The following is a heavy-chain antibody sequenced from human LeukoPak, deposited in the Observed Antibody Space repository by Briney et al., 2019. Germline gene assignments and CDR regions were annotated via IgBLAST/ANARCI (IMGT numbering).Heavy chain of an antibody. J-gene: IGHJ4*02. CDR3: VRDGRDGYNKWDYFDC. D-gene: IGHD5-24*01. V-gene: IGHV3-48*03. Sequence: GGSLRLSCAVSDFTLSSYEMDWVRQAPGKGLEWVSYISSNGSSIFYADSVRGRFTISRDNAKNSLYLQMNSLRAEDTGTYYCVRDGRDGYNKWDYFDCWGQGTLVSVSS. CDR2: ISSNGSSI. CDR1: DFTLSSYE.